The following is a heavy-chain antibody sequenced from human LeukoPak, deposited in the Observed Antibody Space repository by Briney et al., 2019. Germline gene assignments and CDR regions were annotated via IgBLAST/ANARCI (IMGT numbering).Heavy chain of an antibody. V-gene: IGHV3-49*04. CDR2: IRSKSYCGTT. D-gene: IGHD1-7*01. Sequence: GGSLRLFCTACGFSFGDHAMSWVRQARGKGLEGVGFIRSKSYCGTTEYGASVNGRFTISRDDSKSIAYLQINSLKTEDTAVYYCTRGPTELWRYYGMDVWGPGTTVAVSS. CDR1: GFSFGDHA. CDR3: TRGPTELWRYYGMDV. J-gene: IGHJ6*02.